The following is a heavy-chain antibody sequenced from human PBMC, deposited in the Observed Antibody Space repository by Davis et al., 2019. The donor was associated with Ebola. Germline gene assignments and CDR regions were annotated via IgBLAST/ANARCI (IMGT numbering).Heavy chain of an antibody. V-gene: IGHV5-10-1*01. Sequence: GESLKISCKGSGYSFTSYWISWVRQMPGKGLEWMGRIDPSDSYTNYSPSFQGHVTISADKSISTAYLQWSSLKASDTAMYYCARDELIGWNTNWFDPWGQGTLVTVSS. CDR3: ARDELIGWNTNWFDP. CDR2: IDPSDSYT. CDR1: GYSFTSYW. D-gene: IGHD1/OR15-1a*01. J-gene: IGHJ5*02.